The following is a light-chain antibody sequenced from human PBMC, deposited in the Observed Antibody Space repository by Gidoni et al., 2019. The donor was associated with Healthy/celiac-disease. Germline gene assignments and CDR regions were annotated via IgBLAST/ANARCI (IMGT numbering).Light chain of an antibody. J-gene: IGKJ2*01. V-gene: IGKV3-15*01. Sequence: EIVMTQSPATLSVSPGERATLSCRASQSVSSNLAWYQQKPGQAPRLLIYGASTRATGIPARCSGSGSGTELTLTISSLQSEDFAVYYCQQYNNWPPPYTFGQGTKLEIK. CDR3: QQYNNWPPPYT. CDR1: QSVSSN. CDR2: GAS.